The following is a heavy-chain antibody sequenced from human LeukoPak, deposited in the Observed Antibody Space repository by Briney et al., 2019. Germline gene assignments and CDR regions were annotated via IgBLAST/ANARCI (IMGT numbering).Heavy chain of an antibody. CDR3: ARWYCSSNTCYHMDV. V-gene: IGHV4-59*01. D-gene: IGHD2-2*01. CDR2: IYYSGST. Sequence: TSETLSLTCTVSGGSISSYYWSRIRQPPGKGLEWIGYIYYSGSTNYIPSLKSRVTMSVDMSKNQLSLKLSSVTAADTAVYYCARWYCSSNTCYHMDVWGKGTTVTVSS. J-gene: IGHJ6*03. CDR1: GGSISSYY.